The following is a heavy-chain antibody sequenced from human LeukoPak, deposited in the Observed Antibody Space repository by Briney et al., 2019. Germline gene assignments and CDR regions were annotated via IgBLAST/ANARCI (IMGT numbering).Heavy chain of an antibody. V-gene: IGHV4-39*01. Sequence: SETLSLTCTVSGGSISSSSYYWGWIRQPPGKGLEWIGSIYYSGSTYYNPSLKSRVTISVDTSKNQFSLKLSSVTAADTAVYYCARHLGGNYYFDYWGQGTLVTVSS. CDR2: IYYSGST. D-gene: IGHD4-23*01. CDR1: GGSISSSSYY. J-gene: IGHJ4*02. CDR3: ARHLGGNYYFDY.